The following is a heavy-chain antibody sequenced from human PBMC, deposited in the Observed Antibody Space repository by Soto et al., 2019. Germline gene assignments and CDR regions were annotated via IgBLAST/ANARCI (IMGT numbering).Heavy chain of an antibody. D-gene: IGHD3-9*01. CDR3: ARTTYYDILTGYYAGFDY. CDR1: GYSFTSYW. J-gene: IGHJ4*02. CDR2: IYPGDSDT. Sequence: GESLKISCKGSGYSFTSYWIGWVRQMPGKGLEWMGIIYPGDSDTRYSPSFQGQVTISADKSISTAYLQWSSLKASDTAMYYCARTTYYDILTGYYAGFDYWGQGTLVTVSS. V-gene: IGHV5-51*01.